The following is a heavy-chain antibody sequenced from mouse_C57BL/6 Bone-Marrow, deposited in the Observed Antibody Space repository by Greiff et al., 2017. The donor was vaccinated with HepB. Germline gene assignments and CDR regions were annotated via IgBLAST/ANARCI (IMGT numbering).Heavy chain of an antibody. CDR1: GYTFTSYW. D-gene: IGHD1-1*01. J-gene: IGHJ2*01. Sequence: QVQLQQPGAELVKPGASVKLSCKASGYTFTSYWMQWVKQRPGQGLEWIGEIDPSDSYTNYNQKFKGKATLTVDTSSSTAYMQLSSLTSEDSAVYYCARSGSSPYYFDHWGQGTTLTVSS. V-gene: IGHV1-50*01. CDR3: ARSGSSPYYFDH. CDR2: IDPSDSYT.